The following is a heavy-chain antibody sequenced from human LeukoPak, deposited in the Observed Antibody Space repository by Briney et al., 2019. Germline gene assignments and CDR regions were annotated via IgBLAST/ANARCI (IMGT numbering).Heavy chain of an antibody. CDR1: GGSISSSSYY. J-gene: IGHJ4*02. CDR3: ARERVRGYSSGWYSNPLGY. V-gene: IGHV4-39*07. D-gene: IGHD6-19*01. CDR2: IYYSGST. Sequence: SETLSLTCTVSGGSISSSSYYWGWIRQPPGKGLEWIGSIYYSGSTYYNPSLKSRVTISVDTSKNQFSLKLSSVTAADTAVYYCARERVRGYSSGWYSNPLGYWGQGTLVTVSS.